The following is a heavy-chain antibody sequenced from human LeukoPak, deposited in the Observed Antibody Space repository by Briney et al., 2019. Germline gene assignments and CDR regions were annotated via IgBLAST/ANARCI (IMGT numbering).Heavy chain of an antibody. CDR1: RGAINSYH. J-gene: IGHJ3*02. CDR3: ARGQRLSYASDI. CDR2: IYFGGDT. V-gene: IGHV4-59*01. Sequence: SETLSLTCTISRGAINSYHWTWIRQTPREGLEWIASIYFGGDTKKNPSLRSRVAISIDPSKSQFSLNLSSVTAADTAVYHCARGQRLSYASDIWGPGTMVTVSS. D-gene: IGHD1-1*01.